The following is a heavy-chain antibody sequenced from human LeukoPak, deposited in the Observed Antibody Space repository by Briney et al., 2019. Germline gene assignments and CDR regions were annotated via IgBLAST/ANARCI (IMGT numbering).Heavy chain of an antibody. J-gene: IGHJ6*02. CDR3: ARHVEDIAKYYGMDV. Sequence: GASVKVSCKASGYNFISYYMHWVRQAPGQGLEWMGIINPSGGSTSYAQKFQDRVTMTRDTSTCTVYMELSSLKSEDTAVYYCARHVEDIAKYYGMDVWGQGTTVTVSS. CDR2: INPSGGST. D-gene: IGHD2-15*01. CDR1: GYNFISYY. V-gene: IGHV1-46*01.